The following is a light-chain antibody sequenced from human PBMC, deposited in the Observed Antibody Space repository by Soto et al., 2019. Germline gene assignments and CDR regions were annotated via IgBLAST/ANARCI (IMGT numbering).Light chain of an antibody. CDR2: GVT. CDR1: GSDIGAYNF. J-gene: IGLJ3*02. V-gene: IGLV2-8*01. CDR3: YSYAGRNIWV. Sequence: QSALAQPPSASGSPGQSVTISCTGSGSDIGAYNFVSWYQQHPGKAPKLMIFGVTERPSGVPDRFSGSKSGNTASLTVSGLQADDEAVYYCYSYAGRNIWVFGGG.